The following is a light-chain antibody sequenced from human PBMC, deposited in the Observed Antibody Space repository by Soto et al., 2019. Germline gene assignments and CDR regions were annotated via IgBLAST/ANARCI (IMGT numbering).Light chain of an antibody. CDR1: HRVSSY. J-gene: IGKJ4*01. Sequence: EIVMTPSPAILSASPGERATLYCMASHRVSSYLAWYQQMPGQAPSLCCYGTSTRATGSPARCSGSGSGTEFSCTITSLQSEDCAVYYCQQYNSWPLTFGGGTKV. CDR2: GTS. V-gene: IGKV3-15*01. CDR3: QQYNSWPLT.